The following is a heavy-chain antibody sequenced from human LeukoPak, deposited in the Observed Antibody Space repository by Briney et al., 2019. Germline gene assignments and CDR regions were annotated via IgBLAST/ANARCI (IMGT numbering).Heavy chain of an antibody. J-gene: IGHJ3*02. CDR3: ARDQARWIQLWSLTGAFDI. D-gene: IGHD5-18*01. V-gene: IGHV1-18*01. CDR2: ISAYNGNT. Sequence: GASVKVSCKASGYTFTSYGISWVRQAPGQGLEWMGWISAYNGNTNYAQKLQGRVTMTTDTSTSTAYMELRSLRSDDTAVYYCARDQARWIQLWSLTGAFDIWGQGTMVTVSS. CDR1: GYTFTSYG.